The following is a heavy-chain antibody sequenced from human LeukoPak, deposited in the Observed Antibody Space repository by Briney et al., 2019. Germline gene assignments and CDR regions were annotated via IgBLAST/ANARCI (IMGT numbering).Heavy chain of an antibody. CDR3: ARGPYGDYVGALDY. CDR1: GFTFNTYS. CDR2: ISDSSGTI. Sequence: GGSLRLSCAASGFTFNTYSMNWVRQARGKGLEWISYISDSSGTIYYADSVKGRFTISRDNGKNSLYLQMNSLRAEDTAVYYCARGPYGDYVGALDYWGQGTLVTVSS. V-gene: IGHV3-48*01. D-gene: IGHD4-17*01. J-gene: IGHJ4*02.